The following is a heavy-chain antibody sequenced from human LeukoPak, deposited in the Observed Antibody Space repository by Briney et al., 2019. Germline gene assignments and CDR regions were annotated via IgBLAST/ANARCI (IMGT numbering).Heavy chain of an antibody. CDR1: GFTFSSYA. D-gene: IGHD3-22*01. Sequence: GGSLRLSCAASGFTFSSYAMSWVRQAPGKGLEWVSVISGSGGNTYYADSVKGRFTISRDNAKNSLYLQMNSLRAEDTAVYYCAPKDYYDSSGYYPDYWGQGTLVTVSS. CDR3: APKDYYDSSGYYPDY. V-gene: IGHV3-23*01. J-gene: IGHJ4*02. CDR2: ISGSGGNT.